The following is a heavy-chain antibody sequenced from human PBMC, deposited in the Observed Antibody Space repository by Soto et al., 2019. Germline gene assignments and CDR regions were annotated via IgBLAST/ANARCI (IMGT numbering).Heavy chain of an antibody. Sequence: QVQLVESGGGVVQPGRSLRLSCAASGFTFSSYAMHWVRQAPGKGLEWVAVISYDGSNKYYADSVKGRFTISRDKSKKTVDPEMNRLRGGETACYFCCRGGGSPLVATIEDYWGQGTLVTVSS. CDR1: GFTFSSYA. CDR3: CRGGGSPLVATIEDY. D-gene: IGHD5-12*01. V-gene: IGHV3-30-3*01. CDR2: ISYDGSNK. J-gene: IGHJ4*02.